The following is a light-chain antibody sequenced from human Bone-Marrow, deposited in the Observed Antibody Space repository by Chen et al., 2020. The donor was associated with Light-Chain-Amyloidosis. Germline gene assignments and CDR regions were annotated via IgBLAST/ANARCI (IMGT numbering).Light chain of an antibody. Sequence: QSALTQPASVSGSPGQSITISCTGTSSDIGTYNYVSWYQQHPGKAPKLIIYDVTNRPSGVSNRFSGSKSVNTASLTSSGLQTEDEADYYCTSYTVTSTLYVFGTGTKVTVL. CDR1: SSDIGTYNY. V-gene: IGLV2-14*03. CDR2: DVT. CDR3: TSYTVTSTLYV. J-gene: IGLJ1*01.